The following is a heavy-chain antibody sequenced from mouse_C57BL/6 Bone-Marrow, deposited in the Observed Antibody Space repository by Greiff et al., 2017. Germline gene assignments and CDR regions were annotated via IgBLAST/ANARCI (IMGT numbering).Heavy chain of an antibody. CDR2: IDPANGNT. CDR1: GFNITNTY. J-gene: IGHJ3*01. Sequence: VQLQQPVAELVRPGASVKLSCTASGFNITNTYMHWVKQRPEQGLEWIGRIDPANGNTKYAPKFQGKATITADTSSNTAYLQLSSLTSEDTAIYYSTQDSNYFAWFAYWGQGTLVTVSA. V-gene: IGHV14-3*01. CDR3: TQDSNYFAWFAY. D-gene: IGHD2-5*01.